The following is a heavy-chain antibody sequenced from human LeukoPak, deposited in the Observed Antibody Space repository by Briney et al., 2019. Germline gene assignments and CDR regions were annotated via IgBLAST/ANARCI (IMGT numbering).Heavy chain of an antibody. J-gene: IGHJ4*02. CDR2: IYSGGST. D-gene: IGHD3-3*01. Sequence: GGSLRPSCAASGFTVSSNYMSWVRQAPGKGLEWVSVIYSGGSTYYADSVKGRFTISRDNSRNALYLQMNSLRAEDTAVYYCATRPGYYFDYWGQGTLVTVS. V-gene: IGHV3-66*01. CDR3: ATRPGYYFDY. CDR1: GFTVSSNY.